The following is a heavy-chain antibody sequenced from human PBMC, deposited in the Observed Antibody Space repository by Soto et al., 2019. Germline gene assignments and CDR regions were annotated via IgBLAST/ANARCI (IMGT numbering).Heavy chain of an antibody. CDR2: IGGGGGST. Sequence: EVQLLVSGGGLVQPGGSLRLSCAASGFTFTSFAMTWVRQAPGEGLEWVSSIGGGGGSTYYADSVKGRFTISRDNSKNTLSLQMNSLRAGDTAVYYCAKDRTYYYDTGGYDAFAIWGQGTVVTVSS. CDR1: GFTFTSFA. CDR3: AKDRTYYYDTGGYDAFAI. J-gene: IGHJ3*02. V-gene: IGHV3-23*01. D-gene: IGHD3-22*01.